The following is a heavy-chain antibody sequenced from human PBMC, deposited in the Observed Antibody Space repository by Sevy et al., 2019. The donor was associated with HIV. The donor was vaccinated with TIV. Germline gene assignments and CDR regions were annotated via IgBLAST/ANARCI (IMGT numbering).Heavy chain of an antibody. J-gene: IGHJ3*01. CDR1: GFTFSDYA. D-gene: IGHD3-22*01. Sequence: GGSMRLSCVASGFTFSDYAMSWVRQPPGKGLEWVSSMNWKGDNTGYFDSLKGRFTISRDSTKNSLFLQINSLRVEDTALYYCARNTYYYDSTGYGAFDLWGQGTMVTVSS. CDR3: ARNTYYYDSTGYGAFDL. V-gene: IGHV3-20*04. CDR2: MNWKGDNT.